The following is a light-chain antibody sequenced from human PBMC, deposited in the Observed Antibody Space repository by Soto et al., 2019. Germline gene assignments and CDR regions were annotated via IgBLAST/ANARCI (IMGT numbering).Light chain of an antibody. CDR2: GAS. CDR1: QRVSSSY. V-gene: IGKV3-20*01. J-gene: IGKJ1*01. Sequence: IVLTQSPGTLSLSPGERATLSCRASQRVSSSYLAWYQQKPGQAPRLLIYGASSRATGIPDRFSGSGSGTDFTLTISRLEPEDFAGYCCQHYGSSPACTFGQGTKVEIK. CDR3: QHYGSSPACT.